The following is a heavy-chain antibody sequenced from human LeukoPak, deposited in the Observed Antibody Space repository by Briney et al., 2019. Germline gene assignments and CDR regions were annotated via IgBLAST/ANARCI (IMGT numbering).Heavy chain of an antibody. CDR1: GGTFSSYA. D-gene: IGHD5-18*01. CDR2: IIPIFGTA. CDR3: ARVSVDTAMWSSTKEGDAFDI. Sequence: SVKVSCKASGGTFSSYAISWVRQAPGQGLEWMGGIIPIFGTANYAQKFQGRVTITADESTSTAYMELSSLRSEDTAVYYCARVSVDTAMWSSTKEGDAFDIWGQGTMVTVSS. J-gene: IGHJ3*02. V-gene: IGHV1-69*13.